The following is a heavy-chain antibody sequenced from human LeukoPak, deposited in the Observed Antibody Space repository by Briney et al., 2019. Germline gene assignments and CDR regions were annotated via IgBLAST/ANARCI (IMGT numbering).Heavy chain of an antibody. J-gene: IGHJ4*02. CDR2: INPNSGGT. D-gene: IGHD4-17*01. V-gene: IGHV1-2*02. Sequence: GASVKVSCKASGHTFTGYYMHWVRQAPGQGLEWMGWINPNSGGTNYAQKFQGRVTMTRDTSISTAYMELSRLRSEDTAVYYCAREGGGDYGDYLRYWGQGTLVTVSS. CDR3: AREGGGDYGDYLRY. CDR1: GHTFTGYY.